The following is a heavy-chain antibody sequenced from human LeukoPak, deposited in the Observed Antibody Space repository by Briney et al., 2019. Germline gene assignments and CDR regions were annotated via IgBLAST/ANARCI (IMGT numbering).Heavy chain of an antibody. CDR1: GGSISGSSYY. J-gene: IGHJ3*02. CDR2: VYYSGST. Sequence: SETLSLTCTVSGGSISGSSYYWGWIRQPPGKGLEWIGSVYYSGSTYYNPSLKSRVTISVDTSKNQFSLKLSSVTAADTAVYYCARTYYFDSSAYYSADAFDIWGLGTMVTVSS. D-gene: IGHD3-22*01. CDR3: ARTYYFDSSAYYSADAFDI. V-gene: IGHV4-39*01.